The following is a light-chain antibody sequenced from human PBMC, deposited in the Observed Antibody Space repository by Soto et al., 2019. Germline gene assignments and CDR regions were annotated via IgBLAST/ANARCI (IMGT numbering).Light chain of an antibody. Sequence: QSALTQPASVSGSPGQSITSSCTGTSSDGGGYNYVSWYQQHPGKAPKLMIYDVSNRPSGVSNRFSGSKSGNTASLTISGLQAEDEADYYCSSYTSSTTHVVFGGGTKLTVL. J-gene: IGLJ2*01. CDR3: SSYTSSTTHVV. V-gene: IGLV2-14*01. CDR1: SSDGGGYNY. CDR2: DVS.